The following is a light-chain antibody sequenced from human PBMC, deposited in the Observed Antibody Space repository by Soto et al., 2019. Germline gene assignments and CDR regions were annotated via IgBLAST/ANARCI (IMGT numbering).Light chain of an antibody. V-gene: IGKV3D-20*02. CDR3: QQRGNWPPWT. CDR1: QSFSSNY. J-gene: IGKJ1*01. CDR2: DAS. Sequence: EIVMTQSPATLSLSPGERATLSCRASQSFSSNYLAWYQQKPGQAPRLLIYDASTRATGIPARFSGSGSGTDFTLTISSLEPEDSAVYYCQQRGNWPPWTFGQGTKVDIK.